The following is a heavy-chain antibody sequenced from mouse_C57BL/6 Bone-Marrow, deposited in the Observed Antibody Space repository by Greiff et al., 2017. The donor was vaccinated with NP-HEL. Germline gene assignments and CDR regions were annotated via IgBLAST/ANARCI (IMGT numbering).Heavy chain of an antibody. D-gene: IGHD2-5*01. V-gene: IGHV1-64*01. CDR3: GAYYSNPYYFDY. Sequence: QVQLQQPGAELVKPGASVKLSCKASGYTFTGYWMHWVKQRPGQGLEWIGMIHPNSGSTNYNEKFKSKATLTVDKSSSTAYMQLSSLTSEDSAVYYCGAYYSNPYYFDYWGQGTTLTVSS. CDR2: IHPNSGST. CDR1: GYTFTGYW. J-gene: IGHJ2*01.